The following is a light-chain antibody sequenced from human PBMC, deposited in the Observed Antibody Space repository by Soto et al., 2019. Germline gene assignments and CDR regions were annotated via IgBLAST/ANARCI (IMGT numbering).Light chain of an antibody. CDR2: LNSDGSH. CDR3: QTWGTGSVV. Sequence: QPVLTQSPSASASLGASVKLTCTLSSGHSSYAIAWHQQQPEKGPQYLMKLNSDGSHMKGDGIPDRFSGSSSGAERYLTISSLQSEDEADYYCQTWGTGSVVFGGGTQLTVL. CDR1: SGHSSYA. V-gene: IGLV4-69*01. J-gene: IGLJ2*01.